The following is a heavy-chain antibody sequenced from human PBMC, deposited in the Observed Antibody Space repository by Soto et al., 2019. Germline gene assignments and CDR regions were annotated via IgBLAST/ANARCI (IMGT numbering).Heavy chain of an antibody. CDR3: AKASDLYSYDSSGYLTYFDY. CDR2: ISWNSGSI. J-gene: IGHJ4*02. V-gene: IGHV3-9*01. D-gene: IGHD3-22*01. Sequence: GGSLRLSCAASGFTFDDYAMHWVRQAPGKGREWGSGISWNSGSIGYGDSVKGRFTISRDNAKNSLYLQMNRLRAEDTALYYCAKASDLYSYDSSGYLTYFDYWGQGTLVTVSS. CDR1: GFTFDDYA.